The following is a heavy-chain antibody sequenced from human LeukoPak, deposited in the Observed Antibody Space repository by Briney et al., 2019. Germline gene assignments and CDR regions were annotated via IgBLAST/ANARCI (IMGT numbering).Heavy chain of an antibody. CDR1: GYTLTELS. CDR3: ARVITMVRGVISRSSTFDY. Sequence: ASVKVSCKVSGYTLTELSMHWVRQAPGKGREWMGSFDPEDGETIYAQEFQGRVTMTEDTSTDTSYMELSSLRSEDTAVYYCARVITMVRGVISRSSTFDYWGQGTLVTVSS. D-gene: IGHD3-10*01. V-gene: IGHV1-24*01. J-gene: IGHJ4*02. CDR2: FDPEDGET.